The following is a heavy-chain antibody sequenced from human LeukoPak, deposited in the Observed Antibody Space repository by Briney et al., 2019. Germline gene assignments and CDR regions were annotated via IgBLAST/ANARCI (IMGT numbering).Heavy chain of an antibody. V-gene: IGHV3-21*01. Sequence: PGGSLRLSCAASGFTFGAYNMNWVRQAPGKGLEWVSCISSSSNYIYYADSVKGRFTISRDNAKNSLFLQMNSLRAEDTAVYYCARDKGVSFDYWGQGILVTVSS. CDR1: GFTFGAYN. J-gene: IGHJ4*02. CDR3: ARDKGVSFDY. CDR2: ISSSSNYI.